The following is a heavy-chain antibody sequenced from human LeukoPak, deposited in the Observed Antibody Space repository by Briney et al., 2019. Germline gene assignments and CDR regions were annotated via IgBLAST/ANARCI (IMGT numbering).Heavy chain of an antibody. CDR2: ISVSGAGT. D-gene: IGHD3-10*01. CDR3: AKGTRGSGTSYNDDY. J-gene: IGHJ4*02. CDR1: GFTFSSYA. V-gene: IGHV3-23*01. Sequence: GGSLRLSCAASGFTFSSYAMSWVRQAPGKGLEWVSTISVSGAGTYYADSVKGRFTISRDNPKNTLYLQMNSLRAEDTAIYYCAKGTRGSGTSYNDDYWGQGTLVTVSS.